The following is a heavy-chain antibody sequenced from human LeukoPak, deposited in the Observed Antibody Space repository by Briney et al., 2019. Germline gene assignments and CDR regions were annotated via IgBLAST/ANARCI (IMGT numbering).Heavy chain of an antibody. CDR1: GFTFSSSW. J-gene: IGHJ4*02. V-gene: IGHV3-74*01. CDR2: IKTDGSTT. CDR3: YLSGSFDY. Sequence: GGSLRLSCAVSGFTFSSSWMHWVRQAPGKGLVWVSHIKTDGSTTAYADSVKGRFTISRDNAKNTLYLQMNSLGVEDTAVYYCYLSGSFDYWGQGTLVTVSS. D-gene: IGHD1-26*01.